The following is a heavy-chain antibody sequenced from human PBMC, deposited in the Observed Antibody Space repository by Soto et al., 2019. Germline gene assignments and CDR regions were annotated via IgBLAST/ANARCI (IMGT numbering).Heavy chain of an antibody. CDR1: GFNFRSYA. V-gene: IGHV3-30-3*01. CDR2: ISYDGSNK. Sequence: GGSLRLSCTASGFNFRSYAMHWVRQAPGKGLEWVAVISYDGSNKYYADSVKGRFTISRDNSKNTLYLQMNSLRAEDTAVYYCARVPSSSGRAHFDYWGQGTLVTVSS. J-gene: IGHJ4*02. D-gene: IGHD2-15*01. CDR3: ARVPSSSGRAHFDY.